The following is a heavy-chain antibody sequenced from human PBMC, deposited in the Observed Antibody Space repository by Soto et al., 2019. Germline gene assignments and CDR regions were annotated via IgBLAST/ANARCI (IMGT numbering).Heavy chain of an antibody. CDR1: GYTFTSYD. CDR2: MNPNSGNT. J-gene: IGHJ6*02. CDR3: ARGQGSSSWYYYYGMDV. D-gene: IGHD6-6*01. V-gene: IGHV1-8*01. Sequence: ASVKVSCKASGYTFTSYDINWVRQATGQGLEWMGWMNPNSGNTGYAQKFQGRVTMTRNTSISTAYMELSSLRSEDTAVYYCARGQGSSSWYYYYGMDVWGQGTTVTVS.